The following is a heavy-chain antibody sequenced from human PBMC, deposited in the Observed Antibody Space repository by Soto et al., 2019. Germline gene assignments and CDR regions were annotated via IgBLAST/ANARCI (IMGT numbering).Heavy chain of an antibody. CDR2: IVVGSGNT. J-gene: IGHJ6*02. V-gene: IGHV1-58*01. D-gene: IGHD2-2*01. Sequence: SVKVSCKASGFTFTSSAVQCVRQARGQRLEWIGWIVVGSGNTNYAQKFQERVTITRDMSTSTAYMELSSLRSEDTAVYYCAASPRYCISTSCYDYYYGMDVWGQGTTVTVSS. CDR1: GFTFTSSA. CDR3: AASPRYCISTSCYDYYYGMDV.